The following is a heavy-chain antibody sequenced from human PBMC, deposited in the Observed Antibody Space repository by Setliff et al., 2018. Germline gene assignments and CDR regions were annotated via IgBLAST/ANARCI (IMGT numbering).Heavy chain of an antibody. CDR1: GYSISSGYN. Sequence: SETLSLTCAVSGYSISSGYNWGWIRQPPGKGLEWIGSIYYRGSTSYNSSLKSRVSISVDTSKNQFSLNLNAVTAADTAVYYCATLTGVRGADYWGQGRLGTVSS. J-gene: IGHJ4*02. CDR2: IYYRGST. CDR3: ATLTGVRGADY. D-gene: IGHD7-27*01. V-gene: IGHV4-38-2*01.